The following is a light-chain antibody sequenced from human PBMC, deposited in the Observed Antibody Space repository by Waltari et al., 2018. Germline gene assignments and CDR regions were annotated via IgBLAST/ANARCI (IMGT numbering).Light chain of an antibody. CDR2: GAS. CDR3: QQYNNWPLT. Sequence: MTQPPSSLSASVGDRVTITCRASQSISSKLAWYQQKPGQAPRLLIYGASTRATVIPARFSGSGSGTDFTLTISSLQSEDFAVYYCQQYNNWPLTFGGGTKVEIK. V-gene: IGKV3-15*01. J-gene: IGKJ4*01. CDR1: QSISSK.